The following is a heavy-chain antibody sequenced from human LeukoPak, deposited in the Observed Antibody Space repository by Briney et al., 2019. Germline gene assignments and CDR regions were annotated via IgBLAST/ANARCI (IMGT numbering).Heavy chain of an antibody. V-gene: IGHV4-4*07. CDR2: IYSTGST. CDR3: ARGIADPYSFDS. Sequence: SETLSLTCTVSGGSISSYYWSWIRQPAGKGLEWIGRIYSTGSTNYSPSLKSRVTMSVDKSKNQFSLNLSSVTAADTAVYYCARGIADPYSFDSWGQGTLVTVSS. D-gene: IGHD6-13*01. J-gene: IGHJ4*02. CDR1: GGSISSYY.